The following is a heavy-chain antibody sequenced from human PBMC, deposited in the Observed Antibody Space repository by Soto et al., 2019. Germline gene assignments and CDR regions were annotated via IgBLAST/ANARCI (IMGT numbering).Heavy chain of an antibody. CDR3: AKDRDFWGGYYKHRGFDY. CDR2: ISGSGATT. D-gene: IGHD3-3*01. V-gene: IGHV3-23*01. CDR1: GFTFSSYA. J-gene: IGHJ4*02. Sequence: GGSLRLSCAAAGFTFSSYAMSWVRPAPGKGLEWVSAISGSGATTHYADSVKGRFTISRDSSKNTVHLQMNSLRAEDTAVYYCAKDRDFWGGYYKHRGFDYWGQGTLVTVSS.